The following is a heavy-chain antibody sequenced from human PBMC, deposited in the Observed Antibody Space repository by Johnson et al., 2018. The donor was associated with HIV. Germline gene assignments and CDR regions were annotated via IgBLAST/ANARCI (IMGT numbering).Heavy chain of an antibody. CDR1: EYTFSSYA. D-gene: IGHD3-22*01. Sequence: QVQLVESGGGVVQPGRSLRLSCAASEYTFSSYAMHWVRQAPGKGLEWVAVISFDGSNKYYADSVKGRFTISRDNSKNTLYLQMNSLRAEDTAVYYCARGPPMMLVVFGAFHIWGQGTMVTVSS. CDR3: ARGPPMMLVVFGAFHI. V-gene: IGHV3-30-3*01. CDR2: ISFDGSNK. J-gene: IGHJ3*02.